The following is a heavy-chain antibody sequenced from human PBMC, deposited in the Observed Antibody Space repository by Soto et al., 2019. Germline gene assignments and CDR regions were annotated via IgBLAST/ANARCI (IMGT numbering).Heavy chain of an antibody. Sequence: QDQLVQSGAEVKKPGASVTVSCKASGYSFTNYGITWVRQAPGQGLEWMGWISGFNGNTHYAQKLQGRVTMTTDASTSTAYMELRCLRSDDTAVYYCARDRGVAPPVAGNTHYYYYMDVWGKGTTVTVSS. CDR2: ISGFNGNT. J-gene: IGHJ6*03. CDR1: GYSFTNYG. V-gene: IGHV1-18*01. CDR3: ARDRGVAPPVAGNTHYYYYMDV. D-gene: IGHD6-19*01.